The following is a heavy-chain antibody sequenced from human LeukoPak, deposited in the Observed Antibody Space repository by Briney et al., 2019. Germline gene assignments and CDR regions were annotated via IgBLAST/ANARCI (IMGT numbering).Heavy chain of an antibody. CDR1: GGTFTNYF. V-gene: IGHV1-46*01. J-gene: IGHJ4*02. CDR3: ARGQNKCLGH. Sequence: GASVKVSCTASGGTFTNYFMHWVRQAPGQGLEWMGVINPSGGGTTYAQRFQGRVTMTRDTSTSTVHMELSSLRSEDTAVYYCARGQNKCLGHWGQGTLVTVSS. D-gene: IGHD2/OR15-2a*01. CDR2: INPSGGGT.